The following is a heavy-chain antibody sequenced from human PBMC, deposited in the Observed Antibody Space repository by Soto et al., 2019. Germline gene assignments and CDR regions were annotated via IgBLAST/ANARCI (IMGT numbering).Heavy chain of an antibody. D-gene: IGHD6-19*01. CDR3: AKGVPGIAVAGTGYFQH. V-gene: IGHV3-23*01. Sequence: EVQLLESGGGLVQPGGSLRLSCAASGFTFSSYAMSWVRQAPGKGLEWVSGISGSGDSTYYADSVKGRFTISRDNSKNTLYQQMNSLRAEATAVYYCAKGVPGIAVAGTGYFQHWGQGTLVTVSS. J-gene: IGHJ1*01. CDR2: ISGSGDST. CDR1: GFTFSSYA.